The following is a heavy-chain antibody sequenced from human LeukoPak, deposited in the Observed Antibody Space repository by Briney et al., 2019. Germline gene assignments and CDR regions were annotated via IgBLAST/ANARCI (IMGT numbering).Heavy chain of an antibody. J-gene: IGHJ4*02. V-gene: IGHV4-34*01. D-gene: IGHD6-13*01. Sequence: SETLSLTCAVYGGSFSGYYWSWIRQPPGKGLEWIGEINHSGSTNYNPSLKSRVTISVDTSKNQFSLKLSSVTAADTAVYYCARHLGIAAAGIPDYWGQGTLVTVSS. CDR2: INHSGST. CDR3: ARHLGIAAAGIPDY. CDR1: GGSFSGYY.